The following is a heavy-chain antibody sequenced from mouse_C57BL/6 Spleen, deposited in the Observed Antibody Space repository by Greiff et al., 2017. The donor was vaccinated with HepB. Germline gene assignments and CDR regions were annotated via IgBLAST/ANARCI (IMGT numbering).Heavy chain of an antibody. Sequence: VKLMESGAELVKPGASVKISCKASGYAFSSYWMNWVKQRPGKGLEWIGQIYPGDGDTNYNGKFKGKATLTADKSSSTAYMQLSSLTSEDSAVYFGARTGVVADDAMDYWGQGTSVTVSS. D-gene: IGHD1-1*01. J-gene: IGHJ4*01. CDR2: IYPGDGDT. V-gene: IGHV1-80*01. CDR3: ARTGVVADDAMDY. CDR1: GYAFSSYW.